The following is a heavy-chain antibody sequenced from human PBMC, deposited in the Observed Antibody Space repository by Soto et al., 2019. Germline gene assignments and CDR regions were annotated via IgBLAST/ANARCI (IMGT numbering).Heavy chain of an antibody. D-gene: IGHD6-13*01. J-gene: IGHJ4*02. CDR3: ARDRSRTWIAAALDY. Sequence: ASVKVSCKASGYTFTSYGISWVRQAPGQGLEWMGWISAYNGNTNYAQKLQGRVTMTTDTSTSTAYMELRSLRSDDTAVYYCARDRSRTWIAAALDYWGKGTLVIVSS. V-gene: IGHV1-18*04. CDR1: GYTFTSYG. CDR2: ISAYNGNT.